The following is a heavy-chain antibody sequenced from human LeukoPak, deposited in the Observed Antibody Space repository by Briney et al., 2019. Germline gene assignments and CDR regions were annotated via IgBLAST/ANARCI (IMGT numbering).Heavy chain of an antibody. V-gene: IGHV4-59*01. CDR3: ARDPLSSSWSTYYYGLDV. CDR1: GGSISSYY. Sequence: SETLSLTCTVSGGSISSYYWSWIRQPPGKGLEWIGYIYYSGSTNYNPSLKSRVTISVDTSKNQFSLKLSSVTAADTAVYYCARDPLSSSWSTYYYGLDVWGQGTTVTVSS. D-gene: IGHD6-13*01. CDR2: IYYSGST. J-gene: IGHJ6*02.